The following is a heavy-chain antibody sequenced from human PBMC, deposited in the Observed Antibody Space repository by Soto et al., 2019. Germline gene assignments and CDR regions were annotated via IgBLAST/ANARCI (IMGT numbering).Heavy chain of an antibody. CDR2: IIPILGSA. V-gene: IGHV1-69*08. CDR3: ASESPGTTRGNY. J-gene: IGHJ4*02. Sequence: QVQLVQSGAEVKKPGSSVKVSCKASGGTFSTYTISWVRQAPGQGLEWMGRIIPILGSAKYAQKFQGRVTITADKSTSTAYMELSSLRAEDTAGYCCASESPGTTRGNYWGQGTLVTVSS. D-gene: IGHD1-7*01. CDR1: GGTFSTYT.